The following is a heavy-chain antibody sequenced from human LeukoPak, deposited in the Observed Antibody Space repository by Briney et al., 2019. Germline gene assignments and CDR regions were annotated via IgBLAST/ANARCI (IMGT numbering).Heavy chain of an antibody. CDR3: ARDRGYDFWSGYQKGAANWFDP. V-gene: IGHV3-74*01. CDR1: GFTFSSYW. J-gene: IGHJ5*02. D-gene: IGHD3-3*01. Sequence: GGSLRLSCAASGFTFSSYWMHWVRQAPGKGLVWVSRINSDGSSTSYADSVKGRFTISRDNAKNTLYLQMNSLRAEDTAAYYCARDRGYDFWSGYQKGAANWFDPWGQGTLVTVSS. CDR2: INSDGSST.